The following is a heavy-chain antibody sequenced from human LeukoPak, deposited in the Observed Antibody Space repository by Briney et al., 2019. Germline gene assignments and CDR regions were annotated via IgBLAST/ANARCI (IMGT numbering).Heavy chain of an antibody. CDR2: IDWSGST. CDR3: ARVYDSSGYDAFDI. D-gene: IGHD3-22*01. V-gene: IGHV4-59*07. CDR1: GGSISSNY. J-gene: IGHJ3*02. Sequence: ADTLSLTCTVSGGSISSNYWSWIRQPPGKGLEWLGNIDWSGSTNYNPPLKSRVTISLDTSKNQFSLKLSSVTAADTAVNYCARVYDSSGYDAFDIWGHGTMVTVSS.